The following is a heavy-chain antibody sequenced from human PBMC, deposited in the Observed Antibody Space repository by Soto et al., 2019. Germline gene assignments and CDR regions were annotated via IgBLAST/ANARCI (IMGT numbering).Heavy chain of an antibody. Sequence: PGGSLRLSCAASGFTVSSNYMSWVRQAPGKGLEWLSVIYGGGSTYYADPVKGRFTISRDNFKNTLYLQMNSLRAEDTAVYYCARGKGYYDILTGYYSPGAFDYWGQGTLVTVSS. CDR1: GFTVSSNY. J-gene: IGHJ4*02. V-gene: IGHV3-66*01. CDR3: ARGKGYYDILTGYYSPGAFDY. D-gene: IGHD3-9*01. CDR2: IYGGGST.